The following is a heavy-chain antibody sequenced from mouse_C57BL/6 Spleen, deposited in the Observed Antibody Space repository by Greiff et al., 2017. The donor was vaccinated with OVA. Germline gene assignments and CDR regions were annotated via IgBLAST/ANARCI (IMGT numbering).Heavy chain of an antibody. V-gene: IGHV5-16*01. CDR2: INYDGSST. Sequence: EVKVEESEGGLVQPGSSMKLSCTASGFTFSDYYMAWVSQVPEKGLEWVANINYDGSSTYYLDSLKSRFIISRDNAKNILYLQMSSLKSEDTATYYCARVYDYDVGYYAMDYWGQGTSVTVSS. CDR1: GFTFSDYY. J-gene: IGHJ4*01. D-gene: IGHD2-4*01. CDR3: ARVYDYDVGYYAMDY.